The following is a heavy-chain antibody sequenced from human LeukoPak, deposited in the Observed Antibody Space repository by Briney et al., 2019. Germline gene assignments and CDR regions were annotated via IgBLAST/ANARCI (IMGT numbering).Heavy chain of an antibody. CDR3: ARDSGSYSYYYHYMDV. Sequence: ASVKVSCKASGYTFTGYYMHWVRQAPGQGLEWMGWINPNSGGTNYAQKFQGRVTMTRDTSISTAYMELSRLRSDDTAVYYCARDSGSYSYYYHYMDVWGKGTTVTVSS. CDR2: INPNSGGT. D-gene: IGHD1-26*01. J-gene: IGHJ6*03. CDR1: GYTFTGYY. V-gene: IGHV1-2*02.